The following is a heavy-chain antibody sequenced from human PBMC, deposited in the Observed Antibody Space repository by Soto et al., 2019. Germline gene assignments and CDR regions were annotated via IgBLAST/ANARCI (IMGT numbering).Heavy chain of an antibody. J-gene: IGHJ1*01. V-gene: IGHV4-34*01. Sequence: SETLSLTCAVYGGSFSGYYWSWIRQPPGKGLEWIGEINHSGSTNYNPSLKSRVTISVDTSKNQFSLKLSSVTAADTAVYYCATRWDYDSSGYPAEYLQHRGQGTLVPVSS. D-gene: IGHD3-22*01. CDR1: GGSFSGYY. CDR3: ATRWDYDSSGYPAEYLQH. CDR2: INHSGST.